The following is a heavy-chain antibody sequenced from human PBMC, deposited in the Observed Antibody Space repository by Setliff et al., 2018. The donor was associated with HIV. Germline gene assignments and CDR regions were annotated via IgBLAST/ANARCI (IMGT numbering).Heavy chain of an antibody. J-gene: IGHJ4*02. CDR1: GGSISSYY. D-gene: IGHD2-2*01. CDR2: IYSSGST. Sequence: SETLSLTCLVSGGSISSYYWSWIRQSAGKGLEWIGRIYSSGSTKYNPSLKSRVTMSVNTAKNQFFLMLSSVTAADTTVYYCARSMRGYCSDTSCRTFDHWGQGTLVTVSS. V-gene: IGHV4-4*07. CDR3: ARSMRGYCSDTSCRTFDH.